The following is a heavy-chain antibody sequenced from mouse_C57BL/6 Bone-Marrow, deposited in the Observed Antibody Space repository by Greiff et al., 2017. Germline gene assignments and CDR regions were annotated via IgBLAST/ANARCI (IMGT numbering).Heavy chain of an antibody. V-gene: IGHV1-81*01. CDR1: GYTFTSYG. D-gene: IGHD1-1*01. J-gene: IGHJ1*03. CDR3: AREGNYYGSLWYFDV. Sequence: QVQLQQSGAELARPGASVKLSCKASGYTFTSYGISWVKQRTGQGLEWIGEIYPRSGNTYYNEKFKGKATLTADKSSSTAYMELRSLTSEDSAVYCCAREGNYYGSLWYFDVWGTGTTVTVSS. CDR2: IYPRSGNT.